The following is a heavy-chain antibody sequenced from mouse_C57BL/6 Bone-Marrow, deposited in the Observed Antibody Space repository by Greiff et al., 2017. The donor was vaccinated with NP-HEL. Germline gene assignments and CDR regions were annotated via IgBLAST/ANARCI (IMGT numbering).Heavy chain of an antibody. V-gene: IGHV1-74*01. J-gene: IGHJ4*01. CDR2: IHPSDSDT. Sequence: QVQLQQPGAELVKPGASVKVSCKASGYTFTSYWMHWVKQRPGQGLEWIGRIHPSDSDTNYNQKFKGKATLTVDKSSSTAYMQLSSLTSEDSAVYYCAGYGSSYGNYYAMDYWGQGTSVTVSS. D-gene: IGHD1-1*01. CDR1: GYTFTSYW. CDR3: AGYGSSYGNYYAMDY.